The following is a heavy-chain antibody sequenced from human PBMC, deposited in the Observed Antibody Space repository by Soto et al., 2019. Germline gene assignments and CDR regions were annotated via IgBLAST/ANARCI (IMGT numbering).Heavy chain of an antibody. J-gene: IGHJ4*02. V-gene: IGHV3-23*01. CDR2: ISGGGGST. CDR1: GFSFGGYA. Sequence: PGGSLRLSRAASGFSFGGYAVTWVRQAPGKGLEWVSAISGGGGSTYYADSVKGRFTISRDNSKNTVYLQMNSLRAGDTALYYCAKTESFNGYYNAFDYWGQGARVTVSS. CDR3: AKTESFNGYYNAFDY. D-gene: IGHD3-9*01.